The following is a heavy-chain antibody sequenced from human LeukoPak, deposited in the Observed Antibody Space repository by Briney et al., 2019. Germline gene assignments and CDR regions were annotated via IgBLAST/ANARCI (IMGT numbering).Heavy chain of an antibody. Sequence: ASVKVSCTASGFTLTQYYLHWVRHAPGQGLEFVGMISPSGDSPTYTQKFQGRVTMTRDLSTSTVYMELSNLRSEDTAVYFCARLVTGSNPADFWGQGTLVTVSS. CDR3: ARLVTGSNPADF. D-gene: IGHD1-26*01. CDR1: GFTLTQYY. CDR2: ISPSGDSP. V-gene: IGHV1-46*01. J-gene: IGHJ4*02.